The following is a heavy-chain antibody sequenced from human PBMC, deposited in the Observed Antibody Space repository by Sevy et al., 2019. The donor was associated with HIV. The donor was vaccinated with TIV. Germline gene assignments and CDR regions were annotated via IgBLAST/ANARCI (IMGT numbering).Heavy chain of an antibody. Sequence: GESLKISCVASGFTFSNFWMIWVRQAPGKGLEWVANIKRDGSEKYYVASVKGRFTISRDNAKPSLYLQMNSLRVEDTAVYYCARDCNSASCLWGMDVWGQRTMVTVSS. CDR3: ARDCNSASCLWGMDV. V-gene: IGHV3-7*03. J-gene: IGHJ6*02. CDR1: GFTFSNFW. CDR2: IKRDGSEK. D-gene: IGHD1-26*01.